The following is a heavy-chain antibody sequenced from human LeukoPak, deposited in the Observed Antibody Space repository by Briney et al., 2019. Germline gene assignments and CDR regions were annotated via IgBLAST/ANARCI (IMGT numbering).Heavy chain of an antibody. Sequence: PGGSLRLSCAASGFTFSTYAMSWVRQAPGKGLEWVSAISSSSSYIYYADSVKGRFTISRDNAKNSLYLQMNSLRAEDTALYYCAKDIRSAVTTGGFDYWGQGTLVTVSS. CDR2: ISSSSSYI. CDR1: GFTFSTYA. D-gene: IGHD4-17*01. V-gene: IGHV3-21*04. J-gene: IGHJ4*02. CDR3: AKDIRSAVTTGGFDY.